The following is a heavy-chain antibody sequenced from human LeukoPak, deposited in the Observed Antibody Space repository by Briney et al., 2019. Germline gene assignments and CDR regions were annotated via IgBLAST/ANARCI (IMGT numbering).Heavy chain of an antibody. CDR1: GFTFSSYA. Sequence: GGSLRLSCAASGFTFSSYAMYWVRQAPGKGLEWVSSISGSGGSTNYADSVKGRFTLSRDNSKNTLYRQMNSLRAEDTAVYSCAKDGSTYSSGLHCFDYGGQGTLVTVSS. V-gene: IGHV3-23*01. CDR3: AKDGSTYSSGLHCFDY. D-gene: IGHD6-19*01. CDR2: ISGSGGST. J-gene: IGHJ4*02.